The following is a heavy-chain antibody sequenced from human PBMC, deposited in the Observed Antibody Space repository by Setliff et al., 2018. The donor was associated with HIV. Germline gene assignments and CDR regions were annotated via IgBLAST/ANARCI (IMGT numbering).Heavy chain of an antibody. Sequence: ASVKVSCKASGYDFSSHYMHWVRQAPGQGLEWMGIVNRGGTRISHTRKFQGRLSLTTDTSTKTMYMELSGLQSEDTAVYYCARGGRPLEGIVVGPLEVAFDIWDQGTLVTVSS. V-gene: IGHV1-46*01. CDR3: ARGGRPLEGIVVGPLEVAFDI. CDR1: GYDFSSHY. J-gene: IGHJ3*02. CDR2: VNRGGTRI. D-gene: IGHD3-22*01.